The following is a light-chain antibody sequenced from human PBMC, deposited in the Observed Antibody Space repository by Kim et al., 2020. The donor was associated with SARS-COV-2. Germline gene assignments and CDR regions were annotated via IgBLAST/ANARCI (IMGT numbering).Light chain of an antibody. CDR2: DVS. CDR3: SSYTSSSTDVV. CDR1: SSDVGGYNY. V-gene: IGLV2-14*03. J-gene: IGLJ2*01. Sequence: QSLTISCTGTSSDVGGYNYVSWYQQHPGKAPKLMIYDVSNRPSGVSNRFSGSKSGNTASLTISGLQAEDEADYYCSSYTSSSTDVVFGGGTQLTVL.